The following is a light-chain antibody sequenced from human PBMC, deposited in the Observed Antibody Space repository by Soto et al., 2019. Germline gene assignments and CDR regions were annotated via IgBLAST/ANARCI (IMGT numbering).Light chain of an antibody. Sequence: IQMTQSPSSLSASVVDRVTITFRASQGIRTYLNCYQQKRGKAPKLLIYAASSLQSGVPSRFSGSGSEADFTLTISSLQPEDFEPYSCQQSYSNTWTFGQGTKVDIK. J-gene: IGKJ1*01. CDR1: QGIRTY. CDR2: AAS. CDR3: QQSYSNTWT. V-gene: IGKV1-39*01.